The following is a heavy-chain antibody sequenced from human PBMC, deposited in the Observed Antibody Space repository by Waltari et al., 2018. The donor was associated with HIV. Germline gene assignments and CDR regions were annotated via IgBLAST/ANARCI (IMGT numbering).Heavy chain of an antibody. CDR1: GCRFADHW. Sequence: ELLLVESGGGLVQPGGSMRLSCAASGCRFADHWMSWGRHGPGRGREGVANIKQDGSEEYYGDSVKGRFTISRDNARNSLYLQMNSLTAEDTALYYCATRSYDYISRASAWFLDSWGQGTLVTVSS. CDR2: IKQDGSEE. V-gene: IGHV3-7*01. CDR3: ATRSYDYISRASAWFLDS. D-gene: IGHD3-10*01. J-gene: IGHJ4*02.